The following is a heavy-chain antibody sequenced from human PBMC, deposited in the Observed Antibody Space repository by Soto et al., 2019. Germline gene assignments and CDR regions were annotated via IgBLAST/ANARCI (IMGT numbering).Heavy chain of an antibody. D-gene: IGHD3-22*01. Sequence: EVQLVETGGGLIQPGGSLRLSCAASGFTVSSNYMSWVRQAPGKGLEWVSVIYSGGSTYYEDSVKGRFTISRNNSKNTLYLQMNSVSAEDTAVYYCARSSRYYYESSGYQPPRDAFDIWGQGTMGTVSS. CDR1: GFTVSSNY. V-gene: IGHV3-53*02. CDR3: ARSSRYYYESSGYQPPRDAFDI. CDR2: IYSGGST. J-gene: IGHJ3*02.